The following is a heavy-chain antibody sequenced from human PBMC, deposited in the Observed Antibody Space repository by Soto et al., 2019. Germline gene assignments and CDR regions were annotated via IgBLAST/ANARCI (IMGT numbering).Heavy chain of an antibody. V-gene: IGHV1-69*06. CDR2: VIPMYDSV. CDR3: ASWRSYSGSYCFDY. D-gene: IGHD1-26*01. J-gene: IGHJ4*02. CDR1: GGTFNTYT. Sequence: QVQLVQSGAEVKKPGSSVKVSCEASGGTFNTYTINWVRQAPGRGLEWMGQVIPMYDSVNYAESFQGRVTITADKSTNIAYMELSSLRSEDMALYFCASWRSYSGSYCFDYWGQGTLVIVSS.